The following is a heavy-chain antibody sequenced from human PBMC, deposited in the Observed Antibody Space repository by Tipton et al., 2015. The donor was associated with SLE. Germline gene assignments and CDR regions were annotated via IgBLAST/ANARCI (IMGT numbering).Heavy chain of an antibody. CDR1: GFTFSNYW. V-gene: IGHV3-74*01. D-gene: IGHD1-1*01. CDR3: AREENWNERI. Sequence: GSLRLSCVASGFTFSNYWIHWVRQAPGKGLVWVSRINRDGSSTSYADSVKGRFTVSRDNAKSTLYLQMNSLRAEDTAVYYCAREENWNERIWGQGTMVTVSS. J-gene: IGHJ3*02. CDR2: INRDGSST.